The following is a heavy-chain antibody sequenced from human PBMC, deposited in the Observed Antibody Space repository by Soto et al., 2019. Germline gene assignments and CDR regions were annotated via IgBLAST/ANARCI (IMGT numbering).Heavy chain of an antibody. CDR1: GFTFSSYG. V-gene: IGHV3-30*18. D-gene: IGHD1-26*01. CDR2: ISHDGSNK. Sequence: PGGSLRLSCAASGFTFSSYGMHWVRQAPGKGLEWVAVISHDGSNKYYADSVKGRFTISRDNSKNTLYLQMNSLRAEDMAVYYCAKDVVVGATPGLGDYYYYYGMDVWGQGTTVTVSS. CDR3: AKDVVVGATPGLGDYYYYYGMDV. J-gene: IGHJ6*02.